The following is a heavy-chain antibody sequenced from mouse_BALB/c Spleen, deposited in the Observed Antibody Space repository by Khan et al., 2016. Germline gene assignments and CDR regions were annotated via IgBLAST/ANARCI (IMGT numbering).Heavy chain of an antibody. CDR2: ISSGSSTI. Sequence: EVELVESGGGLVQPGGSRKLSCAASGFTFSSFGMHWVRQAPEKGLEWVAYISSGSSTIYYADTVKGRFTISRDNPKNTLFLQMTSLRSEDTAMYYCARHEGAMDYWGQGTSVTVSS. CDR3: ARHEGAMDY. CDR1: GFTFSSFG. V-gene: IGHV5-17*02. J-gene: IGHJ4*01.